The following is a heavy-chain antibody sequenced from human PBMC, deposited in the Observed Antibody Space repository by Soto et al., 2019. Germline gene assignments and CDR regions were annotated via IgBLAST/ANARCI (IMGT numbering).Heavy chain of an antibody. CDR1: GFIFDYYA. V-gene: IGHV3-9*01. D-gene: IGHD2-8*01. J-gene: IGHJ4*02. CDR3: VKDVGSRHYDFTNFDS. CDR2: IDWNRATI. Sequence: GGSLRLSCAVSGFIFDYYAIHWVRQRPGKGLEWVAGIDWNRATIGYGDSVKGRFTLSRDNARNSVLLEMSRLRNDDSALYYCVKDVGSRHYDFTNFDSWGRGTQVTVSS.